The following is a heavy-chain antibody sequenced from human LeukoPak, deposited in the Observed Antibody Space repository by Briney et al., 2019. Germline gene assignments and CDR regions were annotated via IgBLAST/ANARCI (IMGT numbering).Heavy chain of an antibody. D-gene: IGHD6-25*01. J-gene: IGHJ3*02. CDR2: IIPIFGTA. CDR3: ARDEAATGAFDI. Sequence: GASVKVSCKASGGTLSSYAISWVRQAPGQGLEWMGRIIPIFGTANYAQKFQGRVTITTDESTSTAYMELSSLRSEDTAVYYCARDEAATGAFDIWGQGTMVTVSS. CDR1: GGTLSSYA. V-gene: IGHV1-69*05.